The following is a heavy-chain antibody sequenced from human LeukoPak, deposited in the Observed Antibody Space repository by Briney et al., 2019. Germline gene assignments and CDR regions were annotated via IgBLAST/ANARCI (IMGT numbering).Heavy chain of an antibody. CDR3: ARAALRKYYYDSSGLNDAFDI. D-gene: IGHD3-22*01. J-gene: IGHJ3*02. CDR2: IYYSGST. Sequence: SETLSLTCTVSGGSISSGGYYWSWIRQHPGKGLEWIGYIYYSGSTYYNPFLKSRITISVDTSKNQFSLKLSSVTAADTAVYYCARAALRKYYYDSSGLNDAFDIWGQGTIVTVSS. V-gene: IGHV4-31*03. CDR1: GGSISSGGYY.